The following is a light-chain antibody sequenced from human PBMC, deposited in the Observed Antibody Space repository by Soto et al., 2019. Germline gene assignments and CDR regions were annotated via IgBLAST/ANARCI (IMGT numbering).Light chain of an antibody. V-gene: IGLV1-40*01. CDR3: QSYDSSLSVV. CDR2: GNS. Sequence: QSVLTQLPSVSGAPGQRVTISCTGSSSNIGAGYDVHWYQQLPGTAPKLLIYGNSNRPSGVPDRFSGSKSGTSAYLAITGLQAEDEADYYCQSYDSSLSVVFGGGTKLTVL. J-gene: IGLJ2*01. CDR1: SSNIGAGYD.